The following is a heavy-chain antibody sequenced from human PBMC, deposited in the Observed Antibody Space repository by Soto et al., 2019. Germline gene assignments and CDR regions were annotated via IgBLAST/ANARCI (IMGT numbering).Heavy chain of an antibody. J-gene: IGHJ3*02. CDR2: GYPGDAET. V-gene: IGHV5-51*01. CDR3: AKSEVLEI. CDR1: GYNFNSHW. Sequence: GESLKISCKGSGYNFNSHWIAWVRQRPGKGLEWMGSGYPGDAETRYCPFFQGEVTMSADKYIDSASLQWSSLKAWDSAIYYCAKSEVLEIWGQGTMVTVSS.